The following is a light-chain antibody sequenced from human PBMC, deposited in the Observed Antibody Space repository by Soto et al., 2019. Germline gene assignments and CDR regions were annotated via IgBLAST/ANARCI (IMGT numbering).Light chain of an antibody. Sequence: DIRVNQSPSCLSFSLGNTGTITFRASQSISSYLNWYQQKPGKAPKLLIYAATSLQSGVPSRFSGSGSGTDFTLTISSLQPEDFATYYCQQSYSKSLSFGGGTKVDIK. J-gene: IGKJ4*01. CDR2: AAT. CDR3: QQSYSKSLS. CDR1: QSISSY. V-gene: IGKV1-39*01.